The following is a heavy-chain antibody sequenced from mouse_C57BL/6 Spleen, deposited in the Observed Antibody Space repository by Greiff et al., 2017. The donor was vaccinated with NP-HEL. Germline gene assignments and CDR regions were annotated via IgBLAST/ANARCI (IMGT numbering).Heavy chain of an antibody. CDR2: IWGDGST. Sequence: QVHVKQSGPGLVAPSQSLSITCTVSGFSLTSYGVSWVRQPPGKGLEWLGVIWGDGSTNYHSALISRLSISKDNTTSQVFLKLNSLQTDDTATYYCAKHGITGPFAYWGKGTLVTVSA. J-gene: IGHJ3*01. D-gene: IGHD2-4*01. CDR3: AKHGITGPFAY. V-gene: IGHV2-3*01. CDR1: GFSLTSYG.